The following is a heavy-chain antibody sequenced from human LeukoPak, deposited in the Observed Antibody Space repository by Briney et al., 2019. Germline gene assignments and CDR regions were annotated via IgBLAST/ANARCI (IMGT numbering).Heavy chain of an antibody. CDR3: ASGGSSWLFDY. Sequence: ASVRVSCKASGYTFTSYYMHWVRQAPGQGLEWMGIINPSGGSTSYAQKFQGRVTMTRDTSTSTVYMELSSLRSEDTAVYYCASGGSSWLFDYWGQGTLVTVSS. CDR2: INPSGGST. CDR1: GYTFTSYY. D-gene: IGHD6-13*01. J-gene: IGHJ4*02. V-gene: IGHV1-46*01.